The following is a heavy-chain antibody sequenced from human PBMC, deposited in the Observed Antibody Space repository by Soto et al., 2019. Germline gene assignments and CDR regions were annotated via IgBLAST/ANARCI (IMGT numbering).Heavy chain of an antibody. CDR2: IYYSGST. J-gene: IGHJ6*02. Sequence: TLSLTCTVSGGSISSGGYYWSWIRQHPGKGLEWIGYIYYSGSTYYNPSLKSRVTISVDTSKSQFSLKLSSVTAADTAVYYCARGARFLEWSKDYYYGMDVWGQGTTVTVSS. CDR1: GGSISSGGYY. V-gene: IGHV4-31*03. CDR3: ARGARFLEWSKDYYYGMDV. D-gene: IGHD3-3*01.